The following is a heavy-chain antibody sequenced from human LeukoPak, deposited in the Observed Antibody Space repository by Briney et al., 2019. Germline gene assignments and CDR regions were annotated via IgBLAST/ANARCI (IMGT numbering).Heavy chain of an antibody. CDR2: IYNSVST. Sequence: SETLSLTCTVSGGSIGSYYWTWIRQPPGKGLEWIGYIYNSVSTNYNPSLKCRVTISVDASKNQFSLKLSSVTAADTAVYYCARENYSSSSYAAFDIWGQGTMVTVSS. V-gene: IGHV4-59*01. CDR3: ARENYSSSSYAAFDI. CDR1: GGSIGSYY. J-gene: IGHJ3*02. D-gene: IGHD6-13*01.